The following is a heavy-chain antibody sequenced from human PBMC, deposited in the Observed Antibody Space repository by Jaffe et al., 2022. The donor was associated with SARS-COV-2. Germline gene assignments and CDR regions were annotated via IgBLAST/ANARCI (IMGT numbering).Heavy chain of an antibody. CDR2: ISYDGSNK. Sequence: QVQLVESGGGVVQPGRSLRLSCAASGFTFSSYAMHWVRQAPGKGLEWVAVISYDGSNKYYADSVKGRFTISRDNSKNTLYLQMNSLRAEDTAVYYCARARVRNTVTNLGSNRHRGSPQRYNWFDPWGQGTLVTVSS. J-gene: IGHJ5*02. V-gene: IGHV3-30-3*01. CDR3: ARARVRNTVTNLGSNRHRGSPQRYNWFDP. D-gene: IGHD4-17*01. CDR1: GFTFSSYA.